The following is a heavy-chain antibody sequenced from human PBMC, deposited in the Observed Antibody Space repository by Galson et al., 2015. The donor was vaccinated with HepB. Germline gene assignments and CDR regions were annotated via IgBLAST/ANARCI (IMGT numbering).Heavy chain of an antibody. CDR3: ARHYGEYYYYYGMDV. CDR2: IIPIVVTA. D-gene: IGHD4-17*01. V-gene: IGHV1-69*06. Sequence: SVKVSCKASGGTFSNYSISWVRQAPGQGLEWMGGIIPIVVTANYAQKFQGRVTITADKSTGTAYMEVRSLRSEDTAVYYCARHYGEYYYYYGMDVWGQGTTVTVSS. CDR1: GGTFSNYS. J-gene: IGHJ6*02.